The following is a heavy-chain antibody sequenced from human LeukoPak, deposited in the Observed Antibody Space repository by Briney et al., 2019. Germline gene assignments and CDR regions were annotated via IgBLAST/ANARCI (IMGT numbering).Heavy chain of an antibody. D-gene: IGHD6-13*01. CDR1: GFTFSSYG. CDR2: IWYDGSNK. V-gene: IGHV3-33*01. J-gene: IGHJ6*02. Sequence: PGGSLRLSCAASGFTFSSYGMHWVRQAPGKGLEWVAVIWYDGSNKYYADSVKGRFTISRDNAKNSLYLQMNSLRAEDTAVYYCARGIAAAGTYYYGMDVWGQGTTVTVSS. CDR3: ARGIAAAGTYYYGMDV.